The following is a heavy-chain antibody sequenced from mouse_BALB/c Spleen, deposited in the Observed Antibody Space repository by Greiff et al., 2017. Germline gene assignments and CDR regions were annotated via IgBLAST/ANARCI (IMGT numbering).Heavy chain of an antibody. CDR1: GFAFSSYD. D-gene: IGHD1-1*01. CDR2: ISSGGGST. J-gene: IGHJ2*01. Sequence: EVQLQESGGGLVKPGGSLKLSCAASGFAFSSYDMSWVRQTPEKRLEWVAYISSGGGSTYYPDTVKGRFTISRDNAKNTLYLQMSSLKSEDTAMYYCARHHYYGSSYGYFDYWGQGTTLTVSS. V-gene: IGHV5-12-1*01. CDR3: ARHHYYGSSYGYFDY.